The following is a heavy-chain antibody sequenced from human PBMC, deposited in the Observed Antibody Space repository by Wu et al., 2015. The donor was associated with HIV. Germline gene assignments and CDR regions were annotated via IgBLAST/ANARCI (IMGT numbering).Heavy chain of an antibody. CDR2: MNPNSGNT. D-gene: IGHD3-10*01. CDR3: ARGAEIWFGELLFPYYFDY. Sequence: QVQLVQSGAEVKKPGASVKVSCKASGYTFASYDINWVRQATGQGLEWMGWMNPNSGNTGYAQKFQGRVTMTRNTSISTAYMELSSLRSEDTAVYYCARGAEIWFGELLFPYYFDYWGQGTLVTVSS. CDR1: GYTFASYD. V-gene: IGHV1-8*01. J-gene: IGHJ4*02.